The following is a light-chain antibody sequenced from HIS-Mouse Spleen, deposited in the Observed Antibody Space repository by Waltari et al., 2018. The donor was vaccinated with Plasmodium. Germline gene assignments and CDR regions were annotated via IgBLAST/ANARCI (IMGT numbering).Light chain of an antibody. V-gene: IGLV3-1*01. CDR1: QLVDKS. Sequence: SYELTQPPSASVSPGQTASITCSGPQLVDKSACWYQQKPGQSPLLVIYQDSQRPSGIPERFSGSNAGNTATLTISGTQAMDEADYYCQAWDSSTAVFGGGTKLTVL. CDR2: QDS. CDR3: QAWDSSTAV. J-gene: IGLJ3*02.